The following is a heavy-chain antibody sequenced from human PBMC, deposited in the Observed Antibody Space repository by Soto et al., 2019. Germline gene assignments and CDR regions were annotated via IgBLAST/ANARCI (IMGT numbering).Heavy chain of an antibody. Sequence: GGSLRLSCAASGFTFSSYSMNWVRQAPGKGLEWVSSISSSSSYIYYADSVKGRFTISRDNAKNSLYLQMNSLRAEDTAVYYCASSECCYYDSSGYYFWGQGTLVTVSS. CDR3: ASSECCYYDSSGYYF. CDR1: GFTFSSYS. CDR2: ISSSSSYI. V-gene: IGHV3-21*01. D-gene: IGHD3-22*01. J-gene: IGHJ4*02.